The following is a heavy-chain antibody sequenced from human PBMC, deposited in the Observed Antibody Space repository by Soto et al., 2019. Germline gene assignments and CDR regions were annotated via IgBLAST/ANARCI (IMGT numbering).Heavy chain of an antibody. D-gene: IGHD3-10*01. CDR2: IIPIFGTT. CDR1: GGTFSSYA. CDR3: AGSFKYGSGTFDAFDI. J-gene: IGHJ3*02. V-gene: IGHV1-69*13. Sequence: ASVKVSCKASGGTFSSYAISWVRQAPGQGLEWTGGIIPIFGTTNYAEKFRGRVSITADESTSTAYVELSSLRSEDTAVYYCAGSFKYGSGTFDAFDIWGQGTMVTVSS.